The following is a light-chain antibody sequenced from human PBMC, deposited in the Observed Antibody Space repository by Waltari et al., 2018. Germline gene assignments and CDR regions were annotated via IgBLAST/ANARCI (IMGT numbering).Light chain of an antibody. J-gene: IGKJ4*01. Sequence: EIVLTQSPATLSVSPGESATLSCRDSQSVSSNLAGYQQKPGQAPRLLINGASTRATGVPDRFSGSGSGTEFTFTISSLQSEDFAVYYCLQYNDWPPLTFGGGTKVEIK. CDR1: QSVSSN. CDR2: GAS. V-gene: IGKV3-15*01. CDR3: LQYNDWPPLT.